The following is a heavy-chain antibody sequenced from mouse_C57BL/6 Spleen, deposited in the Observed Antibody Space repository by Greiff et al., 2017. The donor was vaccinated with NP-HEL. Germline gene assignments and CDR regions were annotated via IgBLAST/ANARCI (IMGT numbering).Heavy chain of an antibody. CDR1: GYTFTSYW. CDR2: IYPSDSET. V-gene: IGHV1-61*01. D-gene: IGHD1-1*01. J-gene: IGHJ3*01. CDR3: ARSSGSPFAY. Sequence: VQLQQPGAELVRPGSSVKLSCKASGYTFTSYWMDWVKQRPGQGLEWIGNIYPSDSETHYNQKFKDKATLTVDKSSSTAYMQLSSLTSEDSAVYYCARSSGSPFAYWGQGTLVTVSA.